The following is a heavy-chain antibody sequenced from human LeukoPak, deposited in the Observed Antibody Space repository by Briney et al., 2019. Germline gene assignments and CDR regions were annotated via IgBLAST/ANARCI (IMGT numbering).Heavy chain of an antibody. D-gene: IGHD3-22*01. V-gene: IGHV1-8*01. Sequence: GASVKVSCKASGYTFTSYDINWVRQATGQGLEWMGWMNPNSGNTGYAQKFQGRVTTTRNTSISTAYMELSSLRSEDTAVYYCARASPIDYYDSSGFDDYWGQGTLVTVSS. CDR3: ARASPIDYYDSSGFDDY. CDR2: MNPNSGNT. J-gene: IGHJ4*02. CDR1: GYTFTSYD.